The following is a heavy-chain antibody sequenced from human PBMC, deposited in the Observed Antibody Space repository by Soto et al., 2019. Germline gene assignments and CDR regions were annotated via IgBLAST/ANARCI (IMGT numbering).Heavy chain of an antibody. D-gene: IGHD2-21*02. Sequence: QVQLMQSGAEVKKPGASVKVSCKASGDTFTDYYIHWVRQAPGQGLEWMGTVNPSGGHTTYAQHFLGRVTMPRDTSTSTLYMELTSLTSDDTAIYYCARGGRVVVVTAALDYWGQGTLVTVSS. J-gene: IGHJ4*02. CDR3: ARGGRVVVVTAALDY. V-gene: IGHV1-46*01. CDR1: GDTFTDYY. CDR2: VNPSGGHT.